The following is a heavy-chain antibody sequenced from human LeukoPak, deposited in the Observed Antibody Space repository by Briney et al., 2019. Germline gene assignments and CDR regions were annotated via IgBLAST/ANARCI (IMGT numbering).Heavy chain of an antibody. CDR2: TYYRSTWYN. D-gene: IGHD2-2*01. Sequence: SQTLSLTCAISGDSVSSNSVTWNWIRQSPSRGLEWPGRTYYRSTWYNDYAVSVRGRITVNPGTSKNQFSLHLNSVTPEDTAVYYCARRLTQYDCFDPWGQGILVTVSS. J-gene: IGHJ5*02. CDR3: ARRLTQYDCFDP. V-gene: IGHV6-1*01. CDR1: GDSVSSNSVT.